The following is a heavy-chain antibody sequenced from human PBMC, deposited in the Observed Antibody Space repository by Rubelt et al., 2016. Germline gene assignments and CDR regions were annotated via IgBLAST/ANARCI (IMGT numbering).Heavy chain of an antibody. Sequence: QLQLQESGPGLVKPSETLSLTCTVSGGSISSSSYYWGWIRQPPGKGLEWIGSIYYSGSTYYNPSLNICVTISVDTAKDQFSLNLSSVTAADTAVYYCARLGDCSSTSCHNPGADYWGQGTLVTVSS. CDR3: ARLGDCSSTSCHNPGADY. CDR1: GGSISSSSYY. CDR2: IYYSGST. V-gene: IGHV4-39*07. D-gene: IGHD2-2*02. J-gene: IGHJ4*02.